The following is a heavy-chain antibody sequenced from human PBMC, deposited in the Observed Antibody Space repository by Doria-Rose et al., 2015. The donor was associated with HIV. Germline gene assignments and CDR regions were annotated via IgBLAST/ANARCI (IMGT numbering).Heavy chain of an antibody. CDR1: GFTFSSHR. J-gene: IGHJ4*02. Sequence: VQLVQSGGGLVRPGGSLRLSCATSGFTFSSHRINWVRQAPGKGLEWVSSISRTSAYINYADSVSGRFTISRDNARNSLYLQMDSLRAEDTAIYYCATGVTLDYWGQGTLVTVSS. CDR3: ATGVTLDY. CDR2: ISRTSAYI. V-gene: IGHV3-21*01. D-gene: IGHD3-10*01.